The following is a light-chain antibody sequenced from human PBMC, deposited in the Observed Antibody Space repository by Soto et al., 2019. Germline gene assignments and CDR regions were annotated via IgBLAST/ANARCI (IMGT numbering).Light chain of an antibody. CDR2: ENN. CDR3: GTWDSSLSVFYV. J-gene: IGLJ1*01. V-gene: IGLV1-51*02. CDR1: SSNIGNNY. Sequence: QSALTQPPSMSAAPGQKVTISCSGSSSNIGNNYVSWYQQLPGTAPKLLIYENNKRPSGIPDRFSGSKSGTSATLGITGLQTGDEADYYCGTWDSSLSVFYVFGTGTKVTVL.